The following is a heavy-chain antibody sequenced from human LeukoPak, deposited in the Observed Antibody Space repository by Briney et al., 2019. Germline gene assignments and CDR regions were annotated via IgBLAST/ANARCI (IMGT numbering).Heavy chain of an antibody. J-gene: IGHJ3*02. Sequence: SVKVSCKASGGTFSSYAISWVRQAPGHGLEWMGGIIPIFGTANYAQKFQGRVTITADKSTSTAYMELSSLRSEDTAVYYCATRAPNYGPGSYPYGDDAFDIWGQGTMVTVSS. CDR2: IIPIFGTA. D-gene: IGHD3-10*01. CDR1: GGTFSSYA. CDR3: ATRAPNYGPGSYPYGDDAFDI. V-gene: IGHV1-69*06.